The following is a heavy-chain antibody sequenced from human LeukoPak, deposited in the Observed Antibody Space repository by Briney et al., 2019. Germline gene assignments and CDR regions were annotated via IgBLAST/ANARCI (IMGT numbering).Heavy chain of an antibody. J-gene: IGHJ4*02. CDR1: GYTFTSYG. Sequence: SVKVSCKASGYTFTSYGISWVRQAPGQGLEWMGWISAYNGNTNYTQKLQGRVTMTTDTSTSAAYMELRSLRSDDTAVYYCARDEEGEPNLDYWGQGTLVTVSS. CDR2: ISAYNGNT. CDR3: ARDEEGEPNLDY. D-gene: IGHD3-16*01. V-gene: IGHV1-18*01.